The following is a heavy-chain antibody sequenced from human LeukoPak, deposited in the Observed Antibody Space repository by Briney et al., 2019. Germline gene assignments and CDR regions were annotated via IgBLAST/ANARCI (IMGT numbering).Heavy chain of an antibody. D-gene: IGHD3-22*01. J-gene: IGHJ4*02. CDR3: TRAPPGMTMMTDY. CDR2: VSTNDGNT. CDR1: GYTFTNYH. V-gene: IGHV1-18*01. Sequence: ASVKVSYKASGYTFTNYHIAWVRQAPGQGLEWMGWVSTNDGNTVYAQRLQGRVTMTTDTSTSVAYMELRSLTSDDTAVYYCTRAPPGMTMMTDYWGQGTLVIVSS.